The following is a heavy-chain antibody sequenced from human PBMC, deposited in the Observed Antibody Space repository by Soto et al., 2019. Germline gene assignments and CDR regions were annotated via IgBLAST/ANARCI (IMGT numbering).Heavy chain of an antibody. Sequence: EVQLVESGGGLVQPGESLRLSCAASGFTFSSYWMHWVRQAPGKGLVWVSRINSGGSSTSYAGSVKGRFTISRDNAKNTLYLQRNSLRAEERAVFYCVRTSVVVAAATREAYWGQGTLVTVSS. CDR1: GFTFSSYW. CDR3: VRTSVVVAAATREAY. CDR2: INSGGSST. J-gene: IGHJ4*02. V-gene: IGHV3-74*01. D-gene: IGHD2-15*01.